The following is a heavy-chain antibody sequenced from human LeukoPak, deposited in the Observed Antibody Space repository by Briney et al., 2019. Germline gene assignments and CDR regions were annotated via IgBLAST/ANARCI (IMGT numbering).Heavy chain of an antibody. Sequence: SETLSLTCTVSGGSISSYYWSWIRQPAGKGLEWIGRIYTSGSTNYNPSLKSRVTMSVDTSKNQFSLKLSSVTAADTAVYYCAREPPYCSGSSCYFFYWFDPWGQGTLVTVSS. CDR3: AREPPYCSGSSCYFFYWFDP. CDR1: GGSISSYY. D-gene: IGHD2-15*01. CDR2: IYTSGST. J-gene: IGHJ5*02. V-gene: IGHV4-4*07.